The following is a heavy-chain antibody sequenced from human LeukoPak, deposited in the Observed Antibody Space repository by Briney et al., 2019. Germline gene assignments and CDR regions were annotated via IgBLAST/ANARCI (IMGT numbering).Heavy chain of an antibody. J-gene: IGHJ4*02. D-gene: IGHD6-19*01. V-gene: IGHV3-21*01. CDR3: ARSGYSSGWYPAHFDY. CDR2: ISSRSYI. CDR1: GFTFSSYS. Sequence: GGSLRLSCAASGFTFSSYSMNWVRQAPGKGLEWVSSISSRSYIYYADSVKGRFTISRDNAKNSLYLQMNSLRAEDTAVYYCARSGYSSGWYPAHFDYWGQGTLVTVSS.